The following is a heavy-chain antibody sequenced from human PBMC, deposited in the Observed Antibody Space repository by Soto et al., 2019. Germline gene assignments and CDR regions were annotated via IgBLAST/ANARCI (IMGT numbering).Heavy chain of an antibody. J-gene: IGHJ4*02. Sequence: SETLSLTCTVSGGSFSPNYWSWIRQPPGKGLEWVGYIYYDGTARQNPPLKSRVTISVDKSKNQFSLKLSSVTAADTAVYYCASYYYDSSGYYVDYWGQGTLVTVSS. V-gene: IGHV4-59*01. D-gene: IGHD3-22*01. CDR3: ASYYYDSSGYYVDY. CDR2: IYYDGTA. CDR1: GGSFSPNY.